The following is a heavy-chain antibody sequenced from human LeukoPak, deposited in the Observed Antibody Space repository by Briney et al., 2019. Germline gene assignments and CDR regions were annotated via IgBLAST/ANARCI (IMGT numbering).Heavy chain of an antibody. D-gene: IGHD3-10*02. J-gene: IGHJ4*02. CDR1: DDSIFRNNY. CDR2: ISPSGST. V-gene: IGHV4-4*02. Sequence: SGTLSLTCAVSDDSIFRNNYWSWVRQSPGKGLEWIGQISPSGSTTYSPSLKSRVTISVDKSKTQFPLKLTSVTAADTAMYYCARSPTKRVPEDYWGQGTLVTVSS. CDR3: ARSPTKRVPEDY.